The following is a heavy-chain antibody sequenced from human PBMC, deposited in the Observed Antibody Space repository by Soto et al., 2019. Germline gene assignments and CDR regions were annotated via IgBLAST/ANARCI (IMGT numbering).Heavy chain of an antibody. V-gene: IGHV4-30-2*01. D-gene: IGHD1-26*01. J-gene: IGHJ5*02. CDR1: GGSISSGGYS. Sequence: SETLSLTCAVSGGSISSGGYSWSWIRQPPGKGLEWIGYIYHSGSTYYNPSLKSRVTISVDRSKNQFSLKLSSVTAADTAVYYCASTFKLALPGQFDPWGQGTLVTVS. CDR3: ASTFKLALPGQFDP. CDR2: IYHSGST.